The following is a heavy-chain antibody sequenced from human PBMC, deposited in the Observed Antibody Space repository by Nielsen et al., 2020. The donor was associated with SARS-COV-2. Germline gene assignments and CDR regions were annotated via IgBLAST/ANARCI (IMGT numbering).Heavy chain of an antibody. CDR2: IYYSGST. V-gene: IGHV4-39*01. CDR3: ASSDPGYYYGMDV. D-gene: IGHD3-10*01. J-gene: IGHJ6*02. Sequence: SETLSLTCTVSGGSISSSSYYWGWIRQPPGKGLEWIGSIYYSGSTYYNPSLKSRVTISVDTSKNQFSLKLSSVTAADTAVYYCASSDPGYYYGMDVWGQGTTVTVSS. CDR1: GGSISSSSYY.